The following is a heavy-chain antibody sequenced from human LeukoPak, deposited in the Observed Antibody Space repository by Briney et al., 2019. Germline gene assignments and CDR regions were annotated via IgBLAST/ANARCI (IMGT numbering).Heavy chain of an antibody. J-gene: IGHJ4*02. CDR1: GGTFSGYY. CDR2: INHSGST. V-gene: IGHV4-34*01. D-gene: IGHD3-10*01. CDR3: ARSVWFGELGE. Sequence: PSETLSLTCAAYGGTFSGYYWSWIRQPPGKGLEWIGEINHSGSTNYNPSLKNRVTISVDTSKNQFSLKLSSVTAADTAVYYCARSVWFGELGEWGQGTLVTVSS.